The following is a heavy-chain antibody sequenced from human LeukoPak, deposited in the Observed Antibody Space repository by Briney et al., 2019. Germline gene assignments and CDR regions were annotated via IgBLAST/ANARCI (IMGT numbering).Heavy chain of an antibody. CDR2: ISGSGHDI. CDR3: TRDGTYGGKGGDLDY. J-gene: IGHJ4*02. CDR1: GFTFSDSY. V-gene: IGHV3-11*04. D-gene: IGHD4-23*01. Sequence: KSGGSLRLSCAASGFTFSDSYMTWVRQAPGKGVEWVAYISGSGHDINYSDSVKGRFTISRDNAKNSLYLQMSSLRVEDTAVYYCTRDGTYGGKGGDLDYWGQGTLVTVSS.